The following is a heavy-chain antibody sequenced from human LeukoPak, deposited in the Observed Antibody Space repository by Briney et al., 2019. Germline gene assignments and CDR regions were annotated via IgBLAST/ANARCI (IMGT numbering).Heavy chain of an antibody. CDR1: GFNFSSYA. Sequence: GGSLRLTCAASGFNFSSYAMSWVRQAPGKGLEWVSVISGSGGSSYYADSVKGRFTISRDNSKNTLHLQMNSLRAEDTAVYYCAEFHYFDSSGYYAYFDYWGQGTLVTVSS. V-gene: IGHV3-23*01. D-gene: IGHD3-22*01. CDR3: AEFHYFDSSGYYAYFDY. CDR2: ISGSGGSS. J-gene: IGHJ4*02.